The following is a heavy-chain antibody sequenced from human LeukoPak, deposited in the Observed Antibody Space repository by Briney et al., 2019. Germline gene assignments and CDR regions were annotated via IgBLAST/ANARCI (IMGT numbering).Heavy chain of an antibody. D-gene: IGHD6-19*01. Sequence: PSETLSLTCAVYGGSFSGYYWSWIRQPPGKGLEWIGYIYYSRNTNYNPSLKSRVTISVDTSKNQFSLKVTSATAADTAVYYCARGSWYSSGVWPVFDHWGQGTLITVSS. V-gene: IGHV4-59*01. J-gene: IGHJ4*02. CDR3: ARGSWYSSGVWPVFDH. CDR1: GGSFSGYY. CDR2: IYYSRNT.